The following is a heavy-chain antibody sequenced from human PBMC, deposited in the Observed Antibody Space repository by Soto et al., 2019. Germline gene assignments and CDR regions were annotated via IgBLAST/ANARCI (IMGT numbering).Heavy chain of an antibody. D-gene: IGHD4-17*01. CDR2: ISGSGGST. CDR3: AKDRLFRNDYGDYAYDY. J-gene: IGHJ4*02. V-gene: IGHV3-23*01. CDR1: GFSFSSYA. Sequence: GGSLRLSCAASGFSFSSYAMSWVRQAPGKGLEWVSAISGSGGSTYYADSVKGRFTISRDNSKNTLYLQMNSLRAEDTAVYYCAKDRLFRNDYGDYAYDYWGQGTLVTVSS.